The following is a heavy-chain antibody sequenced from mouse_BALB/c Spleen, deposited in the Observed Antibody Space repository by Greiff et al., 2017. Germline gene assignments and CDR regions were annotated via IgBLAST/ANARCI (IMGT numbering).Heavy chain of an antibody. D-gene: IGHD2-4*01. V-gene: IGHV1S81*02. CDR2: INPCNGRT. CDR1: GYTFTSYW. Sequence: VQLQQPGAELVKPGASVKLSCKASGYTFTSYWMHWVKQRPGQGLEWIGEINPCNGRTNYNEKFKSKATLTVDKSSSTAYMQLSSLTSEDSAVYYCAFIYYDYWYFDVWGAGTTVTVSS. J-gene: IGHJ1*01. CDR3: AFIYYDYWYFDV.